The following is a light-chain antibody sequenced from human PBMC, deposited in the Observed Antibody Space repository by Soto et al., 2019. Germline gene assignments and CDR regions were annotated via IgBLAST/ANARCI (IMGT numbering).Light chain of an antibody. CDR1: QSVSSN. CDR3: QQYNNWPYT. Sequence: EIVMTQSPATLSVSPGERATLSCRASQSVSSNLAWYQQKPGQGPRLLIYAASTRATGIPARSSGSGSGTEFTRTISSLQSEDFAVYHCQQYNNWPYTFGQGTKLEMK. J-gene: IGKJ2*01. CDR2: AAS. V-gene: IGKV3-15*01.